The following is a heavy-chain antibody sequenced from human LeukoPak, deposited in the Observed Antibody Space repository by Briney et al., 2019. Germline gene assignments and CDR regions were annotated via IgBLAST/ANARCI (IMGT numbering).Heavy chain of an antibody. D-gene: IGHD3-22*01. Sequence: SETLSLTCTVSGGSISTYYWSWIRQPAGKGLEWIGHIYTSGGTNYNPSLKSRVTLSVDASKNQFSLKLSSVTAADTAVYYCARDRYDSSGDLDYWGQGTLVTVSS. CDR3: ARDRYDSSGDLDY. CDR2: IYTSGGT. V-gene: IGHV4-4*07. J-gene: IGHJ4*02. CDR1: GGSISTYY.